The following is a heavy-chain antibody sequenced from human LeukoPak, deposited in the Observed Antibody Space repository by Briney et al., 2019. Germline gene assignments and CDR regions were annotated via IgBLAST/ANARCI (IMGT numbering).Heavy chain of an antibody. Sequence: SETLSLTCTVSGGSISSYYWSWIRQPAGKGLEWIGRIYISGSTNYNPSLKSRVTISVDTSKKQFSLKLSSVTAADTAFYYCARYIVSYPHDAFDIWGQGTMVTVSS. D-gene: IGHD1-26*01. CDR3: ARYIVSYPHDAFDI. J-gene: IGHJ3*02. CDR2: IYISGST. V-gene: IGHV4-4*07. CDR1: GGSISSYY.